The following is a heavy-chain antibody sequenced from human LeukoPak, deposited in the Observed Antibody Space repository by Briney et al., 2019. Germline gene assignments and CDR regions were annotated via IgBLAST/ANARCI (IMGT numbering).Heavy chain of an antibody. Sequence: GGSLRLSCAASGFTFSSYSMNWVRQAPGKGLEWVSSNSSSSSYIYYADSVKGRFTISRDNAKNSLYLQMNSLRAEDTAVYYCARDRGSGDSRSYYYYMDVWGKGTTVTVSS. CDR3: ARDRGSGDSRSYYYYMDV. J-gene: IGHJ6*03. V-gene: IGHV3-21*01. CDR2: NSSSSSYI. D-gene: IGHD3-10*01. CDR1: GFTFSSYS.